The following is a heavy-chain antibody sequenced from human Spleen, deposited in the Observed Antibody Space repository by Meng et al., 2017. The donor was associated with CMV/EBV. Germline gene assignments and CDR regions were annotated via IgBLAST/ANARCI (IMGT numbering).Heavy chain of an antibody. CDR2: IPGYDSNT. CDR3: ARRFCSTASCYNDWFDP. D-gene: IGHD2-2*02. Sequence: YSFHSYSITWVRQAPGQGLEWMGWIPGYDSNTNDAQRFQGRVTMTTDTSTTTAYMELRSLTSDDTAVYYCARRFCSTASCYNDWFDPWGQGTLVTVSS. CDR1: YSFHSYS. J-gene: IGHJ5*02. V-gene: IGHV1-18*01.